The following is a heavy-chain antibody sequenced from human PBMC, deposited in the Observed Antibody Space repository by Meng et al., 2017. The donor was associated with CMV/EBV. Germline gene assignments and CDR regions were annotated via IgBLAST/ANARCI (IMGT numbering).Heavy chain of an antibody. V-gene: IGHV4-34*01. CDR1: GGSFSGYY. J-gene: IGHJ5*02. CDR3: ARGSRRLPRFNWFDP. CDR2: INHSGST. D-gene: IGHD3-3*01. Sequence: QGQVQQWGAGLFKPSETLSRTCAVYGGSFSGYYWSWIRQPPGKGLEWIGEINHSGSTNYNPSLKSRVTISVDTSKNQFSLKLSSVTAADTAVYYCARGSRRLPRFNWFDPWGQGTLVTVSS.